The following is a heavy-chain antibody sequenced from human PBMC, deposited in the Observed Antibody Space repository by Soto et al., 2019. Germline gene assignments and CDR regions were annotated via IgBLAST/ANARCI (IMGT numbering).Heavy chain of an antibody. Sequence: QVQLVQSGAEVKKPGASVKVSCKTSGYTFTGYYVHWVRQAPGQGLEWMGWINPNSGGTNYAQQFQGRVTMTTDTSISTAYMELRSLRSDDTAVYYCARPYCGTNSCHDWFDPWGQGTLVTVSS. CDR2: INPNSGGT. J-gene: IGHJ5*02. CDR3: ARPYCGTNSCHDWFDP. CDR1: GYTFTGYY. D-gene: IGHD2-21*01. V-gene: IGHV1-2*02.